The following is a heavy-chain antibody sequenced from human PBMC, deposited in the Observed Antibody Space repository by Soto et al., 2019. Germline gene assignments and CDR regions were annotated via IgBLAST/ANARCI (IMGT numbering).Heavy chain of an antibody. CDR2: IYWDDDK. Sequence: SGPTLVKPTQTLTLTCSFSGFSLSTSGVGVGWIRQPPGKALEWLALIYWDDDKRYSPSLKSRLTITKDTSKNQVVLTMTNMDPVDTATYYCAHQVYYYGSGSYPYWGQGTLVTVSS. D-gene: IGHD3-10*01. J-gene: IGHJ4*02. CDR1: GFSLSTSGVG. V-gene: IGHV2-5*02. CDR3: AHQVYYYGSGSYPY.